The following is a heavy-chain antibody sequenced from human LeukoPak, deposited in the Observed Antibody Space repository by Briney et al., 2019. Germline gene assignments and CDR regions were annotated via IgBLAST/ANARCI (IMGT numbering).Heavy chain of an antibody. Sequence: PGGSLRLSCAASGFTFSSSAMSWVRQAPGKGLKWVSGISTSGGSTYYSDSVKGRFTISRDNSKNTLYLQMNSLRAEDTAVYYCAKYSPQLDYWGQGTLVTVSS. CDR1: GFTFSSSA. CDR3: AKYSPQLDY. J-gene: IGHJ4*02. CDR2: ISTSGGST. D-gene: IGHD2-2*01. V-gene: IGHV3-23*01.